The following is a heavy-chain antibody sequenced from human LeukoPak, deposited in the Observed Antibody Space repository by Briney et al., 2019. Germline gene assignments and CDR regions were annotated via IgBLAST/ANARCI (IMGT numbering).Heavy chain of an antibody. V-gene: IGHV4-59*08. D-gene: IGHD6-19*01. Sequence: SETLSLTCTVSGGSISSYYWSWIRQPPGKGLEWIGYIYYSGSTNYNPSLKSRVTISVDTSKNQFSLKLSSVTAADTAVYYCARHSERWLGAFDIWGQGTMVAVSS. CDR3: ARHSERWLGAFDI. J-gene: IGHJ3*02. CDR1: GGSISSYY. CDR2: IYYSGST.